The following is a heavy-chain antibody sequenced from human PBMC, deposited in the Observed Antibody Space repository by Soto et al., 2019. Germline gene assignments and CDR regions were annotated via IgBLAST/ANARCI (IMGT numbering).Heavy chain of an antibody. J-gene: IGHJ6*02. D-gene: IGHD3-10*01. Sequence: GGSLRLSCAASGFTFSSYSMNWVRQAPGKGLEWVSSISSSSSYIYYADSVKGRFTISRDNAKNSLYLQMNSLRAEDTAVYYCARALVRGVIGRYYYYYYGMDVWGQGTTVTVSS. V-gene: IGHV3-21*01. CDR3: ARALVRGVIGRYYYYYYGMDV. CDR2: ISSSSSYI. CDR1: GFTFSSYS.